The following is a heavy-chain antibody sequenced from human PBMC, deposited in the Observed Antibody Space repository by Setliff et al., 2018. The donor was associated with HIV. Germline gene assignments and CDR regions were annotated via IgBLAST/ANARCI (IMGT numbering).Heavy chain of an antibody. J-gene: IGHJ4*02. V-gene: IGHV1-69*13. Sequence: SVKVSCKASGGTFSSYAISWVRQAPGQGLEWMGGIIPIFGTANYAQKFQGRVTITADESTSTAYMELSSLRSEDTAVYYCARDFTGGDGYNFWDYWGQGTLVTGS. CDR3: ARDFTGGDGYNFWDY. CDR2: IIPIFGTA. CDR1: GGTFSSYA. D-gene: IGHD3-3*01.